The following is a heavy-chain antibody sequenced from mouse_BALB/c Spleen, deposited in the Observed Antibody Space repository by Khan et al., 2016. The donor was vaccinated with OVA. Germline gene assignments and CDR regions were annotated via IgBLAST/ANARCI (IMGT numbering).Heavy chain of an antibody. CDR3: GRGGRRAMDY. CDR1: GYTFTNYG. CDR2: INSNTGEA. J-gene: IGHJ4*01. D-gene: IGHD3-3*01. V-gene: IGHV9-3-1*01. Sequence: QIQLVQSGPELKKPGETVKISCKASGYTFTNYGMNWVKQAPGKGLKWMGWINSNTGEATYADDFKGRFAFSLETSASTAYLQIKNLKNGDTATYFWGRGGRRAMDYWGQGTSVTVAS.